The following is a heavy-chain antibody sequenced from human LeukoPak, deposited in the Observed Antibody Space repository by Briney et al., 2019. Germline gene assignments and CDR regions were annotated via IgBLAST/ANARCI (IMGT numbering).Heavy chain of an antibody. Sequence: SETLSLTCTVSGGSIISSAYYWSWIRQLPGKGLEWIGYIYYSGSTYYNPSLKSRVTISLDTPKNQFSLKLSSVTAADTAVYYCVRTEVSSGSEDYWGQGTLVTVSS. CDR3: VRTEVSSGSEDY. J-gene: IGHJ4*02. V-gene: IGHV4-30-4*08. D-gene: IGHD6-19*01. CDR2: IYYSGST. CDR1: GGSIISSAYY.